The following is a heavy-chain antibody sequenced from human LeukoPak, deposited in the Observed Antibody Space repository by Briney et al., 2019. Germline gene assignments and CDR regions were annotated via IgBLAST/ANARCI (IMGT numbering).Heavy chain of an antibody. V-gene: IGHV4-34*01. D-gene: IGHD2/OR15-2a*01. CDR2: INHSGST. CDR3: AKVVIGWTRPDFDY. CDR1: GGSFSGYY. J-gene: IGHJ4*02. Sequence: SETLSLTCAVYGGSFSGYYWSWIRQPPGKGLEWIGEINHSGSTNYNPSLKSRVTISVDTSKNQFSLKLSSVTAADTAVYYCAKVVIGWTRPDFDYWGQGTLVTVSS.